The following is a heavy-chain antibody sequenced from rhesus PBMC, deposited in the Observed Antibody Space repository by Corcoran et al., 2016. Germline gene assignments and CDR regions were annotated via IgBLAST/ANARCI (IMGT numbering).Heavy chain of an antibody. CDR2: IYCNIAST. V-gene: IGHV4-73*01. Sequence: QVKLQQWGEGLVKPSETLSLNCAVYGGSISGYYYWSWIRQPPGKGLEWIGYIYCNIASTNYNPSLNHRVTISKDPSKNQFSLKLSSVTAADTAMYYCARGSSYSYYGLDSWGQGVVVTVSS. J-gene: IGHJ6*01. CDR3: ARGSSYSYYGLDS. D-gene: IGHD4-29*01. CDR1: GGSISGYYY.